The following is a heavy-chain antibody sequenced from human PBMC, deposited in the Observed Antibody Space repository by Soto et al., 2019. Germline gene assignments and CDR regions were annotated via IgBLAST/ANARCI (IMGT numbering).Heavy chain of an antibody. V-gene: IGHV1-58*02. CDR3: AVGYCSSTSCYAPSDC. Sequence: QMPLVQSGPEVKKPGTSVKVSCKASGFTFTSSAMQWVRQARGQRLEWIGWIVVGSGNTNYAQKFQERVTITRDMSTSTAYMELSSLRSEDTAVYYCAVGYCSSTSCYAPSDCWGQGTLVTVSS. CDR1: GFTFTSSA. D-gene: IGHD2-2*01. CDR2: IVVGSGNT. J-gene: IGHJ4*02.